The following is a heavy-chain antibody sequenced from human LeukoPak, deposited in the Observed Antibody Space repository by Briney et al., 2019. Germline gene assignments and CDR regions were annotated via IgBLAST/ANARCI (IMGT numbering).Heavy chain of an antibody. CDR3: ARGRDFDY. Sequence: SETLSLTCTVSGYSISSGYYWGWIRQPPGKGLEWIGSIYHSGSTYYNPPLKSRVNISVDTSKNQFSLKLSSVTAADTAVYYCARGRDFDYRGQGTQVTVSS. J-gene: IGHJ4*02. V-gene: IGHV4-38-2*02. CDR1: GYSISSGYY. CDR2: IYHSGST.